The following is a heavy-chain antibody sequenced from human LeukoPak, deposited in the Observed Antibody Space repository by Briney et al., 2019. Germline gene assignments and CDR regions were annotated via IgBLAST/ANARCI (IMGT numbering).Heavy chain of an antibody. CDR1: GDSVSSNSAA. CDR2: TYYRSKWYS. D-gene: IGHD6-19*01. J-gene: IGHJ6*02. Sequence: SQTLSLTCAISGDSVSSNSAAWNWIRQSPSRGLEWLGRTYYRSKWYSYYAPSVKSRITINPDTSKNQFSLQLNSVTPEDTAVYYRARAVAGIPYYYYGMDVWGQGTTVTVSS. CDR3: ARAVAGIPYYYYGMDV. V-gene: IGHV6-1*01.